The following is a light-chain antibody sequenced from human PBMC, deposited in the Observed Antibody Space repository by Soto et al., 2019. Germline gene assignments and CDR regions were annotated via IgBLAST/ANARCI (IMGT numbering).Light chain of an antibody. CDR3: QQYNNWPWT. J-gene: IGKJ1*01. CDR1: QTVRNN. Sequence: VLTQSPGTLSLSPGDRATLSCRASQTVRNNYLAWYQQKPGQAPRLLIYDASSRATGIPARFSGSGSGTDFTLTISSLQSEDFAVYYCQQYNNWPWTFGQGTNVDI. CDR2: DAS. V-gene: IGKV3D-15*01.